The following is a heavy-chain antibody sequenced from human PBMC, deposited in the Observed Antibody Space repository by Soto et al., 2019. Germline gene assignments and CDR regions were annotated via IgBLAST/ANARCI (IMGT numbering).Heavy chain of an antibody. CDR3: AKDYLSSAWFGCGMVV. Sequence: GGALRLSCAASGFTFSNFAMTWVRQAPGRGLEWVSAIRSSDGRTNYADSVKGRFTISRDNSKNTLYLQMNSLRAEDTAVYFCAKDYLSSAWFGCGMVVRCQGTTVTVSS. V-gene: IGHV3-23*01. J-gene: IGHJ6*02. D-gene: IGHD3-10*01. CDR2: IRSSDGRT. CDR1: GFTFSNFA.